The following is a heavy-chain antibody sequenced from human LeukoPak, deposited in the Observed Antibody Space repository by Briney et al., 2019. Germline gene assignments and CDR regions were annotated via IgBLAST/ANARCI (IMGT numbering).Heavy chain of an antibody. V-gene: IGHV1-2*02. D-gene: IGHD2-2*02. J-gene: IGHJ5*01. CDR2: ISPNNGCT. Sequence: ASVKVSCKASRYTYPEYFVHGVRQAPGRGREWMGWISPNNGCTDYAQKFQGRVTMTRQTSLDAAYMELSRLRSDDTAVYGGAIAHCCRNGCYSGFDAWGQGTLVTVSS. CDR1: RYTYPEYF. CDR3: AIAHCCRNGCYSGFDA.